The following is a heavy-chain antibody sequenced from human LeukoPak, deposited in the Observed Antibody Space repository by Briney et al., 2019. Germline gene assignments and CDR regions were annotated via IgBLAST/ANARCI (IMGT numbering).Heavy chain of an antibody. CDR2: ISGSGGST. D-gene: IGHD6-19*01. CDR3: AKDRRGSGWYYAFDI. Sequence: GGSLRLSCAASGFTFSSYWMSWVRQAPGKGLEWVSAISGSGGSTYYADSVKGRFTISRDNSKNTLYLQMNSLRAEDTAVYYCAKDRRGSGWYYAFDIWGQGTMVTVSS. CDR1: GFTFSSYW. V-gene: IGHV3-23*01. J-gene: IGHJ3*02.